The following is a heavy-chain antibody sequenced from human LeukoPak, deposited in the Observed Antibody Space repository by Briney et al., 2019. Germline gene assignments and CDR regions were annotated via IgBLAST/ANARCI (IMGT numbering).Heavy chain of an antibody. D-gene: IGHD5-18*01. V-gene: IGHV3-30-3*02. Sequence: GGSLRLSCAASGFPFSSHTMNWVRQAPGKGLEWVAVISTDGSNKYYADSVKGRFTISRDNSKNTLYLQMNSLRAEDTAVYYCAKRPHSSGYYFDYWGQGTLVTVSS. J-gene: IGHJ4*02. CDR2: ISTDGSNK. CDR1: GFPFSSHT. CDR3: AKRPHSSGYYFDY.